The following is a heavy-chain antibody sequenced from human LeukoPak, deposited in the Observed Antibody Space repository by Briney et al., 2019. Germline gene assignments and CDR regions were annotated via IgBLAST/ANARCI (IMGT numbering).Heavy chain of an antibody. D-gene: IGHD2-15*01. Sequence: EASVKVSCKASGYTFTSYGISWVRQAPGQGLEWMGWMNPNSGNTGLAQKFQGRVTMTRNTSIITAHMELSSLTSEDTAVYYCARVYCSVVVAATRGCYFDSWGQGTLVTVSS. V-gene: IGHV1-8*02. CDR1: GYTFTSYG. CDR2: MNPNSGNT. CDR3: ARVYCSVVVAATRGCYFDS. J-gene: IGHJ4*02.